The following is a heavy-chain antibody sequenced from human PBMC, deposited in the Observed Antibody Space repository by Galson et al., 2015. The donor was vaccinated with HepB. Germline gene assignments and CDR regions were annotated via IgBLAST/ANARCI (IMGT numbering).Heavy chain of an antibody. CDR2: INAGNGNT. D-gene: IGHD1-26*01. CDR1: GYTFTSYA. Sequence: SVKVSCKASGYTFTSYAMHWVRQAPGQRLEWMGWINAGNGNTKYSQKFQGRVTITRDTSASTAYMELSSLRSEDTAVYYCASGSGSRTLPYYYYGMDVWGQGTTVTVSS. CDR3: ASGSGSRTLPYYYYGMDV. V-gene: IGHV1-3*01. J-gene: IGHJ6*02.